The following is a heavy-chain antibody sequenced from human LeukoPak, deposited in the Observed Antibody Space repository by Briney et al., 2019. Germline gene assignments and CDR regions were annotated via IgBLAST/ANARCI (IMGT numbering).Heavy chain of an antibody. J-gene: IGHJ4*02. V-gene: IGHV3-21*01. CDR1: GFTFTDYS. CDR3: ARGYVAADGLYYFDY. D-gene: IGHD6-13*01. CDR2: ISSSNKYI. Sequence: GESLRLSCAASGFTFTDYSMNWVRQAPGEGLEWVSVISSSNKYIYYADSVKGRFTISRDNGEKSLYLQMTSLRAEDTAVYYCARGYVAADGLYYFDYWGQGTLVTVSS.